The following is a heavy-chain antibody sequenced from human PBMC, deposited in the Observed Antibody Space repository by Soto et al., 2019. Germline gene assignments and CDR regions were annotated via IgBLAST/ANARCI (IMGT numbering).Heavy chain of an antibody. CDR3: ARDRLSPVPYGMDV. Sequence: SETLSLTCTVSGGSISSYYWSWIRQPPGKGLEWIGYIYYSGSTYYNPSLKSRVTISVDTSKNQFSLKLSSVTAADTAVYYCARDRLSPVPYGMDVWGQGTTVTAP. CDR2: IYYSGST. D-gene: IGHD2-2*01. CDR1: GGSISSYY. J-gene: IGHJ6*02. V-gene: IGHV4-59*12.